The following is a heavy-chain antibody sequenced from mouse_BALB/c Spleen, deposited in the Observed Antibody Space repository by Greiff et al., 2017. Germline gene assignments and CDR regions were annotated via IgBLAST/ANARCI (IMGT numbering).Heavy chain of an antibody. J-gene: IGHJ4*01. V-gene: IGHV1-18*01. CDR1: GYTFTDYN. CDR2: INPNNGGT. Sequence: EVQLQQSGPELVKPGASVKIPCKASGYTFTDYNMDWVKQSHGKSLEWIGDINPNNGGTIYNQKFKGKATLTVDKSSSTAYMELRSLTSEDTAVYYCARRERIGGYAMDYWGQGTSVTVSS. CDR3: ARRERIGGYAMDY. D-gene: IGHD2-14*01.